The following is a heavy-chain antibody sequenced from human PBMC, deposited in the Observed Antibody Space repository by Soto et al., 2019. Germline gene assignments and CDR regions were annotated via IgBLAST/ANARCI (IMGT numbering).Heavy chain of an antibody. V-gene: IGHV3-23*01. D-gene: IGHD6-13*01. CDR3: AKDPGYSRPQTLNAY. CDR2: ISGSGGST. CDR1: GFTFSSYA. Sequence: EVQLLESGGGLVQPGGSLRLSCAASGFTFSSYAMSWVRQAPGKGLEWVSAISGSGGSTYYADSVKGRFTISRDNSKNTLYLQMSSLRAEDTSVYYCAKDPGYSRPQTLNAYWGQGTLVTVSS. J-gene: IGHJ4*02.